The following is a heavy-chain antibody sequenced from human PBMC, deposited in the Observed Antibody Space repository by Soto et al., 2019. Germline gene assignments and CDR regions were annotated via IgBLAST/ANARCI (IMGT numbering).Heavy chain of an antibody. CDR3: AHSLIPNWGSRGAFDY. Sequence: QITLKESGPPLVKPTQTLTLTCTFSGFSLSTSGVGVGWIRQPPGKALEWLALIYWDDDKRYSPSLKSRLTITKDTSKNQVVLTMTNMDPVDTATYYCAHSLIPNWGSRGAFDYWGQGTLVTVSS. J-gene: IGHJ4*02. CDR1: GFSLSTSGVG. V-gene: IGHV2-5*02. D-gene: IGHD7-27*01. CDR2: IYWDDDK.